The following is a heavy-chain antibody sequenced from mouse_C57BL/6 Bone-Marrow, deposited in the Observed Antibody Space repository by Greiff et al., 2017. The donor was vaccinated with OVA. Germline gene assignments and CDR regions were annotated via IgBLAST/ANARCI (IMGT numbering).Heavy chain of an antibody. V-gene: IGHV2-2*01. CDR3: ARGFCLFDY. CDR2: IWSGGST. J-gene: IGHJ2*01. CDR1: GFSLTSSG. Sequence: VQLKQSGPGLVQPSQSMSLTCTVSGFSLTSSGVHWVRQSPGKGLEWLGVIWSGGSTDDTAAFMSRLSISKDKSKSQVFIKMNSLQADDTAIYYCARGFCLFDYWGQGTTLTVSS.